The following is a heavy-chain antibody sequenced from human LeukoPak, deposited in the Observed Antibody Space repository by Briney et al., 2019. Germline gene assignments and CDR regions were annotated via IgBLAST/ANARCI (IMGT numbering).Heavy chain of an antibody. D-gene: IGHD3-16*02. V-gene: IGHV4-38-2*02. CDR2: IYHSGST. Sequence: SETLSLTCTVSGYSISSGYYWGWIRQPPGKGLEWIGSIYHSGSTYYNPSLKSRVTISVDMSRSQFSLKLNSVTAADTAVYYCTRVSIHGYSDYWGQGTLVTVSS. J-gene: IGHJ4*02. CDR3: TRVSIHGYSDY. CDR1: GYSISSGYY.